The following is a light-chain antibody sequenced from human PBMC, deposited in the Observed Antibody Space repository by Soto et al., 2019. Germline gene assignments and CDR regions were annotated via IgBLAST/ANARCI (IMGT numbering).Light chain of an antibody. CDR2: DVS. CDR1: SSDVSGYNY. V-gene: IGLV2-14*01. J-gene: IGLJ2*01. CDR3: SSYASSSTL. Sequence: QSVLTQPASVSGSPGQSITISCTVTSSDVSGYNYVSWYQQRPGKAPKLMIYDVSNRPSGVSNRFSGSKSGNTASLTISGLQAEDEADYYCSSYASSSTLFGGGTKVTVL.